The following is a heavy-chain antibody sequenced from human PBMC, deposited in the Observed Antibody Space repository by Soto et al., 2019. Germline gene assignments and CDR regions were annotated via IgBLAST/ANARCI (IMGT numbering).Heavy chain of an antibody. V-gene: IGHV3-49*03. D-gene: IGHD3-9*01. J-gene: IGHJ4*02. CDR1: GFTFGDYA. CDR3: TRDTSTYYDILTGYSY. CDR2: IRSKAYGGTT. Sequence: GGFLRLSCTASGFTFGDYAMSWFRQAPGKGLEWVGFIRSKAYGGTTEYAASVKGRFTISRDDSKSIAYLQMNSLKTEDTAVYYCTRDTSTYYDILTGYSYWGQGTLVTVSS.